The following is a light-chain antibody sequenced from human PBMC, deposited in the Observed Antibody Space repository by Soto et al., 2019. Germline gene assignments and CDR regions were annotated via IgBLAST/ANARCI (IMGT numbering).Light chain of an antibody. CDR2: GAS. CDR1: QSVSNNY. J-gene: IGKJ1*01. V-gene: IGKV3-20*01. Sequence: EIVLTQSPGTPSLSPGERATLPCRASQSVSNNYLAWYQQQPGQAPRLLIYGASNRATGLPDRFSGSGSGTDFTLTISRLEPEDFAVYYCQQYGSSGTFGQGTKV. CDR3: QQYGSSGT.